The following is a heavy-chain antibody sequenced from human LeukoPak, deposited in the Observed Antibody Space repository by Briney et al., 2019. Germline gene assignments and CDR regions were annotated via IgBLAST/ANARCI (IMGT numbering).Heavy chain of an antibody. CDR2: ISYSGST. Sequence: SETLSLTCTVSGGSISSYYWSWIRQPPGKGLEWIGDISYSGSTNYNPSLKSRVTISVDTSKDQFSLKPSSVTAADTAVYYCARELGQYCSSTSCRDYWGQGTLVTVSS. CDR1: GGSISSYY. D-gene: IGHD2-2*01. J-gene: IGHJ4*02. CDR3: ARELGQYCSSTSCRDY. V-gene: IGHV4-59*12.